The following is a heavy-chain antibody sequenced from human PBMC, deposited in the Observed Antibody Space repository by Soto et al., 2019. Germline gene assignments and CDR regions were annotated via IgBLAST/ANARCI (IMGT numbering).Heavy chain of an antibody. CDR2: IYSGGST. CDR1: GFTVSSNY. V-gene: IGHV3-53*01. J-gene: IGHJ6*02. D-gene: IGHD2-2*01. Sequence: PGGSLRLSCAASGFTVSSNYMSWVRQAPGKGLEWVSVIYSGGSTYYADSVKGRFTISRDNSKNTLYLQMNSLRAEDTAVYYCASGSSTSTILDGMDVWGQETTVTVSS. CDR3: ASGSSTSTILDGMDV.